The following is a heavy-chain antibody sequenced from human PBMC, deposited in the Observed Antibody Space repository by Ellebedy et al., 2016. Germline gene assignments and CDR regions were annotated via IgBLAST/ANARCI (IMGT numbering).Heavy chain of an antibody. CDR2: IYYSGST. CDR3: ARQRAVDFYDASGFYSDYFDY. Sequence: SETLSLTCTVSGGSISRYYWSWIRQPPGKGLEWIGYIYYSGSTNYNPPLKTRVTISVDTSKNQLSLKLSSVTAADTAKYYCARQRAVDFYDASGFYSDYFDYWGQGALVTVSS. CDR1: GGSISRYY. V-gene: IGHV4-59*08. D-gene: IGHD3-22*01. J-gene: IGHJ4*02.